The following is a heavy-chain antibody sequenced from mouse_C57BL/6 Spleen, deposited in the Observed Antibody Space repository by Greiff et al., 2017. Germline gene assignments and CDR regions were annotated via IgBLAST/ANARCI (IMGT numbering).Heavy chain of an antibody. J-gene: IGHJ2*01. D-gene: IGHD1-1*01. Sequence: QVHVKQPGAELVKPGASVKMSCKASGYTFTSYWITWVKQRPGQGLEWIGDIYPGSGSTNYNEKFKSKATLTVDTSSSTAYMQLSSLTSEDSAVYYCARRDYGSSPDYWGQGTTLTVSS. V-gene: IGHV1-55*01. CDR3: ARRDYGSSPDY. CDR2: IYPGSGST. CDR1: GYTFTSYW.